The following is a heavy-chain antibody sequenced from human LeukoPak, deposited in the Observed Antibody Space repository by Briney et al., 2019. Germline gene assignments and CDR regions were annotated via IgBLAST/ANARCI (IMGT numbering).Heavy chain of an antibody. CDR3: AKDIEDYGDYPNWFDP. V-gene: IGHV3-23*01. CDR2: ISGSGGST. D-gene: IGHD4-17*01. Sequence: GGSLRLSCAASGFTFSSYAMNWVRQAPGKGLEWVSAISGSGGSTYYADSVKGRFTISGDNSKNTLYLQMNSLRAEDTAVYYCAKDIEDYGDYPNWFDPWGQGTLVTVSS. CDR1: GFTFSSYA. J-gene: IGHJ5*02.